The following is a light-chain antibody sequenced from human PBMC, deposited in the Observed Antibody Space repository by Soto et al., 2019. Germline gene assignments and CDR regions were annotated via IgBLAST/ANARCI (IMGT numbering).Light chain of an antibody. J-gene: IGKJ4*01. CDR2: GAS. V-gene: IGKV3-20*01. CDR3: QQYGGSLP. Sequence: EVVLTQSPATLSLSPGERATLSCRANQRVSSTFLAWYQQKPGQAPRLLIYGASSRASGIPDRFSGSGSGTDFTLTISRLEPEDFAVYYCQQYGGSLPFGGGTKVEIK. CDR1: QRVSSTF.